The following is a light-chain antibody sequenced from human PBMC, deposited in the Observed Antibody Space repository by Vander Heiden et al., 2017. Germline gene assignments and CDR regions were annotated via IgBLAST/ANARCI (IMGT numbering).Light chain of an antibody. Sequence: SSVLTQPPSVSVAPGQTARITCGGNKIGSKSVHWYQQKPGQAPVLVVYDDSDRPSGIPERFSGSNSGNTATLTISRVEAGDEADYYCQVWDRSSDHLVFGGGTKLTVL. CDR2: DDS. CDR1: KIGSKS. V-gene: IGLV3-21*02. J-gene: IGLJ2*01. CDR3: QVWDRSSDHLV.